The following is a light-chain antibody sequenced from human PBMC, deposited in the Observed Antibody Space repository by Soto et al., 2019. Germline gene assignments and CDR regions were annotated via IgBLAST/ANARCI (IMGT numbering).Light chain of an antibody. CDR2: DAS. CDR3: QQSSSSPLT. J-gene: IGKJ4*01. Sequence: VLTQSPATLSLSPGERATLSCGASQSVSSYLAWYQQKPGQAPRLLIYDASNRATGIPARFSGSGSGTDFTITISSLEHEDFADYYCQQSSSSPLTFGGGTKVEIK. V-gene: IGKV3-11*01. CDR1: QSVSSY.